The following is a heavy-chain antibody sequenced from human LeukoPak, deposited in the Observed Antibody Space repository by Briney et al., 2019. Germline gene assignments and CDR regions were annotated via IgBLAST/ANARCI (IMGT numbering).Heavy chain of an antibody. J-gene: IGHJ6*03. Sequence: GESLRLSCAASGFTFSSYGMSWVRQAPGKGLEWVSAINTSGGSTYYADSVKGRFTISRDNSKNTLYLQMNSLRAEDTAIYYCAKNGDRGAYCSGGSCYPYFYYYMDVWGKGTTVTISS. CDR3: AKNGDRGAYCSGGSCYPYFYYYMDV. CDR1: GFTFSSYG. V-gene: IGHV3-23*01. CDR2: INTSGGST. D-gene: IGHD2-15*01.